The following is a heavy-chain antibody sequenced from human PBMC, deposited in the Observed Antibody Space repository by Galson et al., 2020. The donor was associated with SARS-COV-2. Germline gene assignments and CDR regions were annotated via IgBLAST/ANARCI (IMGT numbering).Heavy chain of an antibody. V-gene: IGHV1-18*04. D-gene: IGHD1-26*01. CDR2: ISAYNGNT. Sequence: ASVKVSCKASGYTFTSYGISWVRQAPGQGLEWMGWISAYNGNTNYAQKLQGRVTMTTDTSTSTANMELRSLRSDDTAVYYCARDSQWELLDYWGQGTLVTVSS. CDR3: ARDSQWELLDY. CDR1: GYTFTSYG. J-gene: IGHJ4*02.